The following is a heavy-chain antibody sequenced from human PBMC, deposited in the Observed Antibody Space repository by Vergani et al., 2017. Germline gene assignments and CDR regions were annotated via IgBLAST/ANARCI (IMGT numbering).Heavy chain of an antibody. D-gene: IGHD6-13*01. J-gene: IGHJ4*02. CDR3: ARVRIMGIATPWYFDY. CDR2: INPSGGST. Sequence: QVQLVQSGAEVKKPGASVKVSCKASGYTFTSYYMHWVRQAPGQGLEWMGIINPSGGSTSYAQKFQGRVTMTRDTSTSTVYMELSSLRSEDTAVYYCARVRIMGIATPWYFDYWGQGTLVTVSS. CDR1: GYTFTSYY. V-gene: IGHV1-46*01.